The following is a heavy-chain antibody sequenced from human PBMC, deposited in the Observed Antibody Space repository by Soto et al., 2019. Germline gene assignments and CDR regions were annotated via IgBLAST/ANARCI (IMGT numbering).Heavy chain of an antibody. D-gene: IGHD2-15*01. V-gene: IGHV3-23*01. Sequence: EVQLLQSGGGLVQPGGSLRLSCVCSGFTFGNYGTAWVRQAPGKGLEWVSMITADGGTTNYADSVKGRFTISRDKSKNTLSLQMTSLRDEDTAVYYCAGTLGDCSGSSCHGAYAMDVWGQGATVTVSS. CDR2: ITADGGTT. CDR3: AGTLGDCSGSSCHGAYAMDV. CDR1: GFTFGNYG. J-gene: IGHJ6*02.